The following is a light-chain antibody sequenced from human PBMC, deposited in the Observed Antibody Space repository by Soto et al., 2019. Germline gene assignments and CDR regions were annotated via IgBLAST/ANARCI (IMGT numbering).Light chain of an antibody. Sequence: EIVMTQSPATLSVSPGERATLSCRARRGVVTNLAWYQHRPGQAPRLLIYDASTRAPGIPGRFSGSGSGTEFTLTISSLQSEDFAVYYCQQYYSTPWTFGQGTKVDIK. CDR2: DAS. V-gene: IGKV3D-15*01. CDR3: QQYYSTPWT. J-gene: IGKJ1*01. CDR1: RGVVTN.